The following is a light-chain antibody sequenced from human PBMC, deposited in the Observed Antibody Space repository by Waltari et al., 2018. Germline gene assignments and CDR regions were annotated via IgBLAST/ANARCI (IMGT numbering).Light chain of an antibody. CDR2: WAS. CDR1: QSVLYSSNNKNY. CDR3: QQYHSTSYT. Sequence: DIVMTQSPDSLAVSRGERATIKCKSSQSVLYSSNNKNYLAWYQQKPGQPPKLLIYWASTRESGVPDRFSGSGSGTDFTLTISSLQAEDVAVYYCQQYHSTSYTFGQGTKLEIK. J-gene: IGKJ2*01. V-gene: IGKV4-1*01.